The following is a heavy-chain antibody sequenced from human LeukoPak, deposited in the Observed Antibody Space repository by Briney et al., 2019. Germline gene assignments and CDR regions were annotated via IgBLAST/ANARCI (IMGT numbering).Heavy chain of an antibody. D-gene: IGHD3-3*01. Sequence: GGSLRLSCAASGFTFSSYAMSWVRQAPGKGPEWVSAISGSADATIYADSVKGRFTISRDNSKNTWSLQMNNLKVEDTALYYCAKELWEGSGYLDQWGQGILVTVSS. V-gene: IGHV3-23*01. CDR1: GFTFSSYA. CDR2: ISGSADAT. CDR3: AKELWEGSGYLDQ. J-gene: IGHJ4*02.